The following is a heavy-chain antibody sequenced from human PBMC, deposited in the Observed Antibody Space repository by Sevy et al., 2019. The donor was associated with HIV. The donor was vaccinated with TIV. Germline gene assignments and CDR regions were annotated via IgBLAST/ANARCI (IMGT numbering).Heavy chain of an antibody. D-gene: IGHD6-13*01. V-gene: IGHV3-30*18. CDR1: GFTFSSYG. CDR3: AKSHRGGSSSWMDAFDI. CDR2: ISYDGSNK. Sequence: GGSLRLSCAASGFTFSSYGMHWVRQAPGKGLEWVAVISYDGSNKYYADSVKDRFTISRDNSKNTLYLQMNSLRAEDTAVYYCAKSHRGGSSSWMDAFDIWGQGTMVTVSS. J-gene: IGHJ3*02.